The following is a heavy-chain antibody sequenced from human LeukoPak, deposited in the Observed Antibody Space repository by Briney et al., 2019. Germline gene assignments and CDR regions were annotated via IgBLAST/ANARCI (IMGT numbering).Heavy chain of an antibody. CDR1: GGSISSYY. CDR2: IYYSGST. D-gene: IGHD5-18*01. CDR3: ASPRGYSYGVDY. Sequence: SETLSLTCTVSGGSISSYYWSWIRQPPGKGLEWIGSIYYSGSTYYNPSLKSRVTISVDTSKNQFSLKLSSVTAADTAVYYCASPRGYSYGVDYWGQGTLVTVSS. V-gene: IGHV4-59*05. J-gene: IGHJ4*02.